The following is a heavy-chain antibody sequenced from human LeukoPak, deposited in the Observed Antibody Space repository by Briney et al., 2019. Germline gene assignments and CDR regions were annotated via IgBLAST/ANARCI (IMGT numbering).Heavy chain of an antibody. CDR3: ARHAIRDSYGYDPSFDP. D-gene: IGHD5-18*01. Sequence: ASVKVSCKASGFTFTSSAMQWVRQARGQRLEWIGWIVVSSGKTNYAQKFQERVTITRDMSTSTAYMELSSLKASDTAMYYCARHAIRDSYGYDPSFDPWGQGTLVTVSS. V-gene: IGHV1-58*02. CDR1: GFTFTSSA. CDR2: IVVSSGKT. J-gene: IGHJ5*02.